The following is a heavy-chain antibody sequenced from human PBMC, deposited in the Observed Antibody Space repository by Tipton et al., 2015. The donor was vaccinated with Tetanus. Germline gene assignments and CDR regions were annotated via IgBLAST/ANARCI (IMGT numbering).Heavy chain of an antibody. CDR2: IYYSGST. J-gene: IGHJ4*02. CDR3: ARGKHTVTFDY. Sequence: TLSLTCTVSGGSVSSGSYYWSWIRQPPGKGLEWIGYIYYSGSTNYNPSLKSRVTISVDTSKNQFSLKLSSVTAADTAVYYCARGKHTVTFDYWGRGTLVTVSS. CDR1: GGSVSSGSYY. V-gene: IGHV4-61*01. D-gene: IGHD4-17*01.